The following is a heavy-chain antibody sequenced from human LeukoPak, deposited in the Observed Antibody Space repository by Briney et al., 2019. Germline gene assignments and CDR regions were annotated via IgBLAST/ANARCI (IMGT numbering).Heavy chain of an antibody. CDR1: GGSISSSNW. V-gene: IGHV4-4*02. D-gene: IGHD3-22*01. CDR3: ARDKTMIVVVTAFDI. J-gene: IGHJ3*02. CDR2: IYYSGST. Sequence: SGTLSLTCAVSGGSISSSNWWSWVRQPPGKGLEWIGSIYYSGSTYYNPSLKSRVTISVDTSKNQFSLKLSSVTAADTAVYYCARDKTMIVVVTAFDIWGQGTMVTVSS.